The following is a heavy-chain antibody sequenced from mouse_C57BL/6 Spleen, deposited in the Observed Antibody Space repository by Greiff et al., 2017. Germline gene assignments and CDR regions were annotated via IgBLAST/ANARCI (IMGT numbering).Heavy chain of an antibody. CDR1: GFTFSDYG. V-gene: IGHV5-17*01. CDR3: ARPGGYGNYDAMDY. Sequence: EVQLKESGGGLVKPGGSLKLSCAASGFTFSDYGMHWVRQAPEKGLEWVAYISSGSSTIYYADTVKGRFTISRDNAKNTLFLQMTSLRSEDTAMYYCARPGGYGNYDAMDYWGQGTSVTVSS. J-gene: IGHJ4*01. D-gene: IGHD2-10*02. CDR2: ISSGSSTI.